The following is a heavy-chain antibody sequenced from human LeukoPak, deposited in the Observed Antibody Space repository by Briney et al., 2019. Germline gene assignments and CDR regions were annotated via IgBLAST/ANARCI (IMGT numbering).Heavy chain of an antibody. CDR1: GYTFTSYG. J-gene: IGHJ4*02. V-gene: IGHV1-18*01. CDR2: ISAYNGNT. D-gene: IGHD4-11*01. CDR3: VRTNSPPTTTYPYYFDY. Sequence: GASVKVSCKASGYTFTSYGISWVRQAPGQGLEWMGWISAYNGNTNYAQKLQGRVTMTTDTSTSTAYMELRSLRSDDTAVYYCVRTNSPPTTTYPYYFDYWGQGTLVTVSS.